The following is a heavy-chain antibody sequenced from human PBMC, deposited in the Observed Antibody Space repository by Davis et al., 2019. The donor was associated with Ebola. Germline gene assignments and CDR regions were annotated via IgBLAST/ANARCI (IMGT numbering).Heavy chain of an antibody. CDR3: ASDVDTAPLDY. J-gene: IGHJ4*02. D-gene: IGHD5-18*01. CDR2: IIPLLGIA. V-gene: IGHV1-69*04. CDR1: GYTFTDYY. Sequence: SVKVSCKASGYTFTDYYMHWLRQAPGQGLDWMGRIIPLLGIANYAQKFQGRVTITADKSTSTAYMELSSLRSEDTAVYYCASDVDTAPLDYWGQGTLVTVSS.